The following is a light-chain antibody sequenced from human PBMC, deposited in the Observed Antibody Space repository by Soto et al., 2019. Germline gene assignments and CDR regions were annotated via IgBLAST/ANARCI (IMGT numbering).Light chain of an antibody. V-gene: IGLV2-8*01. Sequence: QSVLTQPPSASGSPGQSVTISCTGTSSDVGGYDYVSWYKQHPGKAPKLMIYEVSKRPSGVPDCFSGSKSGNTAALTVSGLQAEDEADYYCSSYVGTNSYVFGTGTKLTVL. CDR2: EVS. J-gene: IGLJ1*01. CDR1: SSDVGGYDY. CDR3: SSYVGTNSYV.